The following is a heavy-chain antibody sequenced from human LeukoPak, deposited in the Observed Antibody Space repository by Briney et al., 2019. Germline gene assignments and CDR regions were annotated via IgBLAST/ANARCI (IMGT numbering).Heavy chain of an antibody. CDR3: ARVLPYQLLFDY. D-gene: IGHD2-2*01. Sequence: ASVKVSCKASGYTFTGYYMHWVRQAPGQGLEWMGWISPNSGGTNYAQKFQGRVTMTRDTSISTAYMELSRLRSDDTAVYYCARVLPYQLLFDYWGQGTLVTVSS. CDR2: ISPNSGGT. V-gene: IGHV1-2*02. CDR1: GYTFTGYY. J-gene: IGHJ4*02.